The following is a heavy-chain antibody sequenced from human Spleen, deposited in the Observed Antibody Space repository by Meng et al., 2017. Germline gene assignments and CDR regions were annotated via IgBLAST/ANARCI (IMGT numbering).Heavy chain of an antibody. Sequence: GGSLRLSCAASRFIFSNHALHWVRQAPGKGLEWVSGISWNSGSIGYADSVKGRFTISRDNAKNSLYLQMNSLRAEDTALYYCAKDILAVAGTQDAFDIWGQGTMVTVSS. CDR2: ISWNSGSI. J-gene: IGHJ3*02. CDR3: AKDILAVAGTQDAFDI. V-gene: IGHV3-9*01. CDR1: RFIFSNHA. D-gene: IGHD6-19*01.